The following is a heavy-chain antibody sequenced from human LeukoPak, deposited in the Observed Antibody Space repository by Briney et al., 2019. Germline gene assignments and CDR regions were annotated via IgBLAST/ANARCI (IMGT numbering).Heavy chain of an antibody. CDR2: INPNSGGT. CDR1: GYTFTDYY. Sequence: ASVKVSCKASGYTFTDYYMHWVRQAPGQGLEWMGWINPNSGGTNYAQKFQGGVTMTRDMSTSTVYMELSSLRSEDTAVYYCARDFYYDNSGYYPGDYWGQGTLVTVSS. D-gene: IGHD3-22*01. CDR3: ARDFYYDNSGYYPGDY. J-gene: IGHJ4*02. V-gene: IGHV1-2*02.